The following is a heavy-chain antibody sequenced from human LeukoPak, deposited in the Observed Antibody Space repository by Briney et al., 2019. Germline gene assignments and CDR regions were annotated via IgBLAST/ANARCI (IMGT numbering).Heavy chain of an antibody. D-gene: IGHD3-10*01. CDR1: GGTFSSYA. CDR3: ASITMVRGVFSDFYYGMDV. CDR2: IIPILGIA. V-gene: IGHV1-69*04. J-gene: IGHJ6*02. Sequence: SVKVSCKASGGTFSSYAISGVRQAPGQGLEWMGRIIPILGIANYAQKFQGRVTITADKSTSTAYMELSSLRSEDTAVYYCASITMVRGVFSDFYYGMDVWGQGTTVTVSS.